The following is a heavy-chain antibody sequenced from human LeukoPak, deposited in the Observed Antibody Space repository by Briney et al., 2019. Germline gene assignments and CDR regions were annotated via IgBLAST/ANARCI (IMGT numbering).Heavy chain of an antibody. J-gene: IGHJ4*02. Sequence: ASVKVSCKASGYTFTGYYMHWVRQAPGQGLEWMGRINPNSGGTNYAQKFQGRVTITRDTSISTAYMELSRLRSDDTAVYYCASFRGYSYGPFDYWGQGTLVTVSS. V-gene: IGHV1-2*06. CDR3: ASFRGYSYGPFDY. CDR1: GYTFTGYY. CDR2: INPNSGGT. D-gene: IGHD5-18*01.